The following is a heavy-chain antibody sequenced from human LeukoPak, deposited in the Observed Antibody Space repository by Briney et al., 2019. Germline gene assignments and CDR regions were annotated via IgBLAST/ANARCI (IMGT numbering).Heavy chain of an antibody. CDR3: VKDGGIYPAWYFEY. CDR1: GFTFSSYG. J-gene: IGHJ4*02. Sequence: PGGSLRLSCAASGFTFSSYGMHWVRQAPGKGLEWVAFIRYDGSNKYYADSVKGRFTISRDNSKNTVYLQMNSLRADDTAVYYCVKDGGIYPAWYFEYWGQGTLVTVSS. D-gene: IGHD1-26*01. CDR2: IRYDGSNK. V-gene: IGHV3-30*02.